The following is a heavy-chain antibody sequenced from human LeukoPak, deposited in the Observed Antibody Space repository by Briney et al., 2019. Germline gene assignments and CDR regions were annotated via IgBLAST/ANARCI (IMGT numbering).Heavy chain of an antibody. D-gene: IGHD6-19*01. CDR3: ASIAVAGTSPGDY. CDR2: IIPIFGTA. V-gene: IGHV1-69*13. CDR1: GGTFSSYA. Sequence: SVKVSCKASGGTFSSYAISWVRQAPGQGLEWMGGIIPIFGTANYAQKFQGRVTITADESTSTAYMELSSLRSEDTAVYYCASIAVAGTSPGDYWGQGTLVTVSS. J-gene: IGHJ4*02.